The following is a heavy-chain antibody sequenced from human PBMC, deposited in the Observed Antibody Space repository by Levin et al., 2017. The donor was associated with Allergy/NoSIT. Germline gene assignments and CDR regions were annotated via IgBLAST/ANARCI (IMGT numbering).Heavy chain of an antibody. CDR2: IKSKTAVGTT. CDR3: STDRGAATFPTT. V-gene: IGHV3-15*01. J-gene: IGHJ4*02. CDR1: GFTFSNAW. D-gene: IGHD3-10*01. Sequence: ETLSLTCAASGFTFSNAWMSWVRQAPGKGLEWVGRIKSKTAVGTTDYAAPVKGRFTISRDDSKNTLYLQMNSLKTEDTAVYYCSTDRGAATFPTTGGQGTLVTVSS.